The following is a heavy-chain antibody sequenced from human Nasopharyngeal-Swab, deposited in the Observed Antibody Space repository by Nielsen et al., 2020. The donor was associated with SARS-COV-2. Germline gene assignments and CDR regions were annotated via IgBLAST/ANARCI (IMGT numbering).Heavy chain of an antibody. CDR1: GGSISPYY. Sequence: SETLSLTCTVSGGSISPYYWSRIRQPPGKGLEWIGYISYSGSTNYNPSLTSRVTISVDTSKNQFSLKLSSVTAADTAVYYCARQGKGSYYVMDVWGQGTTVTVSS. CDR2: ISYSGST. CDR3: ARQGKGSYYVMDV. V-gene: IGHV4-59*08. J-gene: IGHJ6*02.